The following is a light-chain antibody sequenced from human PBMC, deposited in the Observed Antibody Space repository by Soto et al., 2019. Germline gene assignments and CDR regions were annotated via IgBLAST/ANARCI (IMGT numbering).Light chain of an antibody. CDR3: CAYAGSR. J-gene: IGLJ2*01. V-gene: IGLV2-23*01. Sequence: QSVLTQPASVSGSPGQSITISCTGNSSDVGSYNLVSWYQQHTGKAPKLMIYEGSKRPSGVSNRFSGSKSGNTASLTISVLQAEEDAYYYCCAYAGSRFGGGTKLTVL. CDR1: SSDVGSYNL. CDR2: EGS.